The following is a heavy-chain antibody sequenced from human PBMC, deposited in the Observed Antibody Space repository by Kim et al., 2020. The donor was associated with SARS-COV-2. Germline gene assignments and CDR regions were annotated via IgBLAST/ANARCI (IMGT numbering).Heavy chain of an antibody. CDR3: ARVLRYSHYYYYMDV. V-gene: IGHV4-59*01. D-gene: IGHD2-21*01. Sequence: PSLKSRVTISVDTSKNQFSLKLSSVTAADTAVYYCARVLRYSHYYYYMDVWGKGTTVTVSS. J-gene: IGHJ6*03.